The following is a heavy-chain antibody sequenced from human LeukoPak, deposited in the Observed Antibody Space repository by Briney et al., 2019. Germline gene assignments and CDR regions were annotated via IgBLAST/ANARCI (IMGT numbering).Heavy chain of an antibody. CDR3: ARCGGDCYSNFDY. D-gene: IGHD2-21*02. J-gene: IGHJ4*02. CDR2: ISKSGSYI. V-gene: IGHV3-21*04. Sequence: PGGSLRLSCAASGFTFSTYSMNWVRQAPGKGLEWVSSISKSGSYIYYADSVKGRFTISRDNAKNSLYLQMNSLRAEDTALCHCARCGGDCYSNFDYWGQGTLVTVSS. CDR1: GFTFSTYS.